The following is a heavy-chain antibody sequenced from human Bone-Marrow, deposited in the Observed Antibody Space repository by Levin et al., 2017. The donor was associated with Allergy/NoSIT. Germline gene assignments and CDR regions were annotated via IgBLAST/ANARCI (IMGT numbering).Heavy chain of an antibody. Sequence: GGSLRLSCAASGFTFSSYGMHWVRQAPGKGLEWVAVIWYDGSNKYYADSVKGRFTISRDNSKNTLYLQMNSLRAEDTAVYYCAREFLGHTFEQDGTGYSSSLVDYWGQGTLVTVSS. D-gene: IGHD6-6*01. CDR3: AREFLGHTFEQDGTGYSSSLVDY. CDR1: GFTFSSYG. V-gene: IGHV3-33*01. CDR2: IWYDGSNK. J-gene: IGHJ4*02.